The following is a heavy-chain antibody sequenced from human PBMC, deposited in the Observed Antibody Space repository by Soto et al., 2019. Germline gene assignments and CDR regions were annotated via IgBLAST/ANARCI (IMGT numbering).Heavy chain of an antibody. CDR1: GGSISSYY. D-gene: IGHD3-3*01. CDR2: IYYSRST. CDR3: ARVYYDFWSGYLFDY. V-gene: IGHV4-59*01. J-gene: IGHJ4*02. Sequence: SETLSLTCTVSGGSISSYYWSWIRQPPGKGLEWIGYIYYSRSTNYNPSLKSRVTISVDTSKDQFSLKLSSVTAADTAVYYCARVYYDFWSGYLFDYWGQGTLVTVSS.